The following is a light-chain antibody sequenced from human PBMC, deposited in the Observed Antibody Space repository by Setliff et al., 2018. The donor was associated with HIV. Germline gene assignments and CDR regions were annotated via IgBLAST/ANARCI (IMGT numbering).Light chain of an antibody. V-gene: IGKV3-20*01. CDR2: GAS. CDR3: QQYAASPIT. Sequence: EIVLTQSPGTLSVSPGERATLSCRASQSISNSFLAWYQQNPGQAPRLLIYGASKRATGIPDKFSSSGSGTDFTLTISTLEPEDFAVYYCQQYAASPITFGQGTRLEIK. J-gene: IGKJ5*01. CDR1: QSISNSF.